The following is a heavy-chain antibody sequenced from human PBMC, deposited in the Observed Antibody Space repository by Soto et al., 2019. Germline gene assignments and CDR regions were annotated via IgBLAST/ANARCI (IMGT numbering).Heavy chain of an antibody. D-gene: IGHD2-15*01. V-gene: IGHV3-7*01. Sequence: GGSLRLSCAASGFTFSGYAMHWVRQAPGKGLEWVANIKQDGSEKYYVDSVKGRFTISRDNAKNSLFLQMNSLRAEDTAVYYCARRVTGYCSGGSCYGWFDPWGQGTLVTVPQ. J-gene: IGHJ5*02. CDR2: IKQDGSEK. CDR3: ARRVTGYCSGGSCYGWFDP. CDR1: GFTFSGYA.